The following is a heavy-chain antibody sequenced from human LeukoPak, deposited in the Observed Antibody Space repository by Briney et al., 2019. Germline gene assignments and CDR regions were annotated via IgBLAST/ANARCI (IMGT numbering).Heavy chain of an antibody. Sequence: GGSLRLSCAASGFTFSSYAMAWVRQSPGEGLEWVSAISSSGGSTYYADSVKGRFTISRDNSKNTLYLQMNSLRAEDTAIYYCAKPSVPKAFDYWGQGTLVTVSS. D-gene: IGHD6-19*01. CDR3: AKPSVPKAFDY. V-gene: IGHV3-23*01. CDR2: ISSSGGST. J-gene: IGHJ4*02. CDR1: GFTFSSYA.